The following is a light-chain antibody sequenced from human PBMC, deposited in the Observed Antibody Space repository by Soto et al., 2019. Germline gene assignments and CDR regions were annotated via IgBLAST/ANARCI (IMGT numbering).Light chain of an antibody. V-gene: IGKV3-20*01. CDR2: GAS. CDR3: QQYGSSPMT. CDR1: QSVSSN. J-gene: IGKJ5*01. Sequence: EIVMTPSPATLSVSPGERATLSCRASQSVSSNLAWYQQKPGQAPRLLIYGASSRATGIPDRFSGSGSGTDFTLTISRLEPEDFAVYYCQQYGSSPMTFGQGTRLEIK.